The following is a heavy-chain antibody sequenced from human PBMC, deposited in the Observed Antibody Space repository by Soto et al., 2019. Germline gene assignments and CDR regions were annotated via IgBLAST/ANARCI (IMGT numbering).Heavy chain of an antibody. CDR3: ATGVEDYYDSSGYHPVY. D-gene: IGHD3-22*01. CDR2: IDPSDSYT. CDR1: GYSFTSYW. J-gene: IGHJ4*02. V-gene: IGHV5-10-1*01. Sequence: GESLKISCKGSGYSFTSYWISWVRQMPGKGLEWMGRIDPSDSYTNYSPSFQGHVTISADKSISTAYLQWSSLKASDTAMYYCATGVEDYYDSSGYHPVYWGQGTLVTV.